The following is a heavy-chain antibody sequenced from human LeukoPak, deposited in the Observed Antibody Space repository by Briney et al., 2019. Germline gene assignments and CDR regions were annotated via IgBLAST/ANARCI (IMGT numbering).Heavy chain of an antibody. J-gene: IGHJ6*03. Sequence: PGGSLRLSCVASGFTFSSYEMNWVRQAPGKGLEWVSSISSSSSYIYYADSVKGRFTISRDNAKNSLDLQMNSLRAEDTAVYYCARELRELLVRSVWYYYYMDVWGKGTTVTVSS. D-gene: IGHD1-26*01. CDR1: GFTFSSYE. CDR3: ARELRELLVRSVWYYYYMDV. CDR2: ISSSSSYI. V-gene: IGHV3-21*01.